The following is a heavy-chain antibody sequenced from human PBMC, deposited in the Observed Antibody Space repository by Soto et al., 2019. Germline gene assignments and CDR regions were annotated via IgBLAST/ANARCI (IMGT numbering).Heavy chain of an antibody. D-gene: IGHD4-4*01. CDR3: AGHEPSYTYGMTV. CDR1: GFAFNSYW. V-gene: IGHV3-7*01. CDR2: IKGDGSDK. Sequence: GSLRLSCAASGFAFNSYWMSWVRQAPGKGLEWGANIKGDGSDKYYVDSVKGRFTISRDNARNSLYLQMNSLRAEDTAMYYCAGHEPSYTYGMTVWGQGTTVTVSS. J-gene: IGHJ6*02.